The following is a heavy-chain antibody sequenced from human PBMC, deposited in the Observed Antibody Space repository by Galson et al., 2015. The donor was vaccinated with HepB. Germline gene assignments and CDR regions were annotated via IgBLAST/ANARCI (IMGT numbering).Heavy chain of an antibody. J-gene: IGHJ5*02. D-gene: IGHD2-2*02. V-gene: IGHV3-53*01. CDR1: GFTVSRNY. CDR3: ARENLSRLPASIGEGWFGP. Sequence: SLRLSCAASGFTVSRNYMSWVRQAPGQGLEWVSLIYSGGSTYYADSVKGRFTISRDNSKNTLYLQMNSLRAEDTAVYYCARENLSRLPASIGEGWFGPWGQGTLVTVSS. CDR2: IYSGGST.